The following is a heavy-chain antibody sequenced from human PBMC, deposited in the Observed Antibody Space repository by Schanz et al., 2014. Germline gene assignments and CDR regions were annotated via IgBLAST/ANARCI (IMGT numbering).Heavy chain of an antibody. V-gene: IGHV1-3*04. J-gene: IGHJ6*02. CDR2: IHTGSGNT. Sequence: QVQLVQSGAEVKKPGASVKVSCQASGYTFAGHAVHWVRQAPGQGPEWVGWIHTGSGNTKYSQKFEGRVTITRDTSASIVYMELSSLRSADTAVYYCATIGVNDYWRFGLDLWGQGTTVTVSS. CDR1: GYTFAGHA. D-gene: IGHD3-16*01. CDR3: ATIGVNDYWRFGLDL.